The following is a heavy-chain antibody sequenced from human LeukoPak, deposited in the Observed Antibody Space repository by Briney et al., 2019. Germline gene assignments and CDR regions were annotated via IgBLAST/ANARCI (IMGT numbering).Heavy chain of an antibody. D-gene: IGHD2-2*02. CDR2: INHSGST. Sequence: SETLSLTCAVYGGSFSGYYWSWIRQPPGKGLEWIGEINHSGSTNYNPSLKSRVTISVDTSKNQFSLKLSSVTAADTAVYYSARGDIVVVPAAIRERWFDPWGQGTLVTVSS. V-gene: IGHV4-34*01. CDR3: ARGDIVVVPAAIRERWFDP. J-gene: IGHJ5*02. CDR1: GGSFSGYY.